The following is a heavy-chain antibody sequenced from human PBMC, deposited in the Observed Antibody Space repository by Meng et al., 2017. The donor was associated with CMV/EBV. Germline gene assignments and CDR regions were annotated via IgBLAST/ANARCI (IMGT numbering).Heavy chain of an antibody. CDR1: GYSFTSYW. CDR2: IYPGDSDT. V-gene: IGHV5-51*01. Sequence: GESLKISCKGSGYSFTSYWIGRVRQMPGKGLEWMGIIYPGDSDTRYSPSFQGQVTISADKSISTAYLQWSSLKASDTAMYYCARRYCSGGSCYSYFDYWGQGTLVTVSS. CDR3: ARRYCSGGSCYSYFDY. J-gene: IGHJ4*02. D-gene: IGHD2-15*01.